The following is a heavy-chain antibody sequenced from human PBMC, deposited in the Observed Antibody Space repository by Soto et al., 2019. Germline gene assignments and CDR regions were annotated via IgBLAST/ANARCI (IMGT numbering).Heavy chain of an antibody. D-gene: IGHD3-3*01. V-gene: IGHV1-69*04. CDR3: ARDPGDTILAEGMDV. J-gene: IGHJ6*02. CDR2: IIPILGIA. CDR1: GGTFSSYT. Sequence: ASVKVSCKASGGTFSSYTISWVRQAPGQGLEWMGRIIPILGIANYAQKFQGRVTITADKSTSTAYMELSSLRSEDTAVYYCARDPGDTILAEGMDVWGQGTTVTVSS.